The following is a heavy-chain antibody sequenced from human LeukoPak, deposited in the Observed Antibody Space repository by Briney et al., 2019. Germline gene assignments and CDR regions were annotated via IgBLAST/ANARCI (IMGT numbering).Heavy chain of an antibody. J-gene: IGHJ5*02. CDR2: ISSSGDNT. Sequence: GGSLRLSCAASGFTVSSTYMSWVRQAPGKGLEWVSGISSSGDNTYYADSVKGRFAISRDNSKNALYLQMNSLRAEDTAVYYCTRGGWISGGRFDTWGQGTLVTVSS. CDR1: GFTVSSTY. V-gene: IGHV3-23*01. D-gene: IGHD2-2*03. CDR3: TRGGWISGGRFDT.